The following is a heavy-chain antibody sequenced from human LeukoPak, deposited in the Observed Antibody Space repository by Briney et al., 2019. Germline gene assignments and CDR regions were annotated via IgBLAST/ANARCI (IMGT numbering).Heavy chain of an antibody. CDR1: GFTFSSYA. D-gene: IGHD3-22*01. V-gene: IGHV3-30-3*01. CDR2: ISYDGSNK. CDR3: ARGYYYDSSGYGS. J-gene: IGHJ4*02. Sequence: GGSLRLSCAASGFTFSSYAMHWVRQAPGKGLEWVAVISYDGSNKYYADSVKGRFTISRDNSKNTLYLQMNSLRAEDTAVYYCARGYYYDSSGYGSWGQGTLVTVSS.